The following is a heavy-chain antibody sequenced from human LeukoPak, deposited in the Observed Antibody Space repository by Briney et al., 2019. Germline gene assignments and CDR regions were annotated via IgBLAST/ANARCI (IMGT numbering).Heavy chain of an antibody. CDR2: IYPGDSDT. V-gene: IGHV5-51*01. D-gene: IGHD4-23*01. Sequence: GESLQISCQASGYSFSSYWIGWVRQLPGKGLEWMAIIYPGDSDTRYSPSFQGQVTISADKSINTAYLQWSSLKASDTAMYYCARRVVNNRNWYFDLWGRGTLVTVSS. CDR1: GYSFSSYW. CDR3: ARRVVNNRNWYFDL. J-gene: IGHJ2*01.